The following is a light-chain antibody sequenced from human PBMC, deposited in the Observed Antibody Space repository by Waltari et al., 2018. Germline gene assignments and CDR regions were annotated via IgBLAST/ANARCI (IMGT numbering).Light chain of an antibody. CDR2: DVH. J-gene: IGLJ3*02. Sequence: QSALTQPASVSGSPGQSITISCTGTSNDVGAYDCVSWYQHHPGKVPQLLIYDVHNRPSGASDRFSCSKSGNTASLTISGLQAGDEAEYYCASKTNNAAVLFGGGTKVTVL. CDR1: SNDVGAYDC. CDR3: ASKTNNAAVL. V-gene: IGLV2-14*03.